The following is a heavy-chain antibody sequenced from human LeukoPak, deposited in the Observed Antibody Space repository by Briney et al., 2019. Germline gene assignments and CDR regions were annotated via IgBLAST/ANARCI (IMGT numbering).Heavy chain of an antibody. CDR2: FHDSEST. Sequence: SETLSLTCTVSGGSISNSYWSWIRQPPGKGLEWIGFFHDSESTNYNPSLKSRVTISVDTSKNQFSLKLSSVTAADTAVYFCARDPTTVTKGFDIWGQGTLVTVSS. CDR1: GGSISNSY. CDR3: ARDPTTVTKGFDI. D-gene: IGHD4-17*01. V-gene: IGHV4-59*01. J-gene: IGHJ3*02.